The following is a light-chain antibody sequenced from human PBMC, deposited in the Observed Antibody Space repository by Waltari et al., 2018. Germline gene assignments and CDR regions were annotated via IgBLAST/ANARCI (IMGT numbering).Light chain of an antibody. CDR3: QQHLHYPWT. CDR2: SAS. CDR1: QDINNY. J-gene: IGKJ1*01. V-gene: IGKV1-16*01. Sequence: DSQMTQSPSSLSASVRDTVTITCRATQDINNYVFWLQQKPGKAPKSLIYSASSLRSGVSSRFSGSGSGTEFTLTISSLQPEDVATYYCQQHLHYPWTFGQGTKVEVK.